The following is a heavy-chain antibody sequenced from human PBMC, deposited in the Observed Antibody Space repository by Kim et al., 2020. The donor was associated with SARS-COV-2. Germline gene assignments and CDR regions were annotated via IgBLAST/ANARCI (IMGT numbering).Heavy chain of an antibody. D-gene: IGHD3-10*01. Sequence: SETLSLTCTVSGGSISNFYWNWIRQPAGKGLEWMGHIYTSGSTNYNPSLKSRVTVSVDTSKSQFSFRLMSVTAADTAAYFCAMSGQRGFSGSVHGFVVWG. V-gene: IGHV4-4*07. CDR3: AMSGQRGFSGSVHGFVV. CDR1: GGSISNFY. CDR2: IYTSGST. J-gene: IGHJ3*01.